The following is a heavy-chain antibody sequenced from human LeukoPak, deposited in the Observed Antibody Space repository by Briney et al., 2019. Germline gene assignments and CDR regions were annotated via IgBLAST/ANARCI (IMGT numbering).Heavy chain of an antibody. D-gene: IGHD3-22*01. V-gene: IGHV3-73*01. CDR3: GYDSSGYYGDY. CDR2: IRSKANSYAT. J-gene: IGHJ4*02. Sequence: GGSLRLSCAASGFTFSGSAMHWVRQASGKGLEWVGRIRSKANSYATAYAASVKGRFTISRDDSNNTAYLQMNSLKTEDTAVYYCGYDSSGYYGDYWGQGTLVTVSS. CDR1: GFTFSGSA.